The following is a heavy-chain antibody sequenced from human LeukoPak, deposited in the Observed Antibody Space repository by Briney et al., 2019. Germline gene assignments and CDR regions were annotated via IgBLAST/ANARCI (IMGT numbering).Heavy chain of an antibody. Sequence: GGSLRLSCSASGFTFSTYAMHWVRQAPGKGLEYVSAISSNGGNTYYAHSVRGRFTISRDNSKNTLYLQMNSLRAEDTAVYYCASSSTWYYFDYWGQGTLVTVSS. CDR1: GFTFSTYA. D-gene: IGHD6-19*01. CDR3: ASSSTWYYFDY. CDR2: ISSNGGNT. V-gene: IGHV3-64*01. J-gene: IGHJ4*02.